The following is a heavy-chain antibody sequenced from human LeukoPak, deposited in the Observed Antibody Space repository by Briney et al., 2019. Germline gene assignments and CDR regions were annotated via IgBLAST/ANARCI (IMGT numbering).Heavy chain of an antibody. CDR2: ISASGDRR. Sequence: PGGSLRLSCAASRFTFYNYAMGWGRQAPGKGLEWVSTISASGDRRYYADSVRGRFTISRENSENTLYMQMNSLRGEDTAVYYCATPPPSIYFNIWHFDYWGQGTLVAVSS. CDR3: ATPPPSIYFNIWHFDY. J-gene: IGHJ4*02. CDR1: RFTFYNYA. V-gene: IGHV3-23*01. D-gene: IGHD3-9*01.